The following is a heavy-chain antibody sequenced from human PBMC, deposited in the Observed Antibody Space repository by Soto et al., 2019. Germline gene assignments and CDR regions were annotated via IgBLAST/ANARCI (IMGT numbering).Heavy chain of an antibody. V-gene: IGHV4-34*01. CDR3: ARVGRAVAGLCYFDY. CDR2: INHSGST. J-gene: IGHJ4*02. Sequence: PSETLSLTCAVYGGSFSGYYWSWIRQPPGKGLEWIGEINHSGSTNYNPSLKSRVTISVDTSKNQFSLKLSSVTAADMAVYYCARVGRAVAGLCYFDYWGQGTLVTVSS. CDR1: GGSFSGYY. D-gene: IGHD6-19*01.